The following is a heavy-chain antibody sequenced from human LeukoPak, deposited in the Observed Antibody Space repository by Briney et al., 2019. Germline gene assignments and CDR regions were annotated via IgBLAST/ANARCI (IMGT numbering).Heavy chain of an antibody. CDR1: GYTFTSYG. CDR3: AREDCSSTSCYAGVY. Sequence: ASVKVSCKASGYTFTSYGISWVRQAPGQGLDWMGWISAYNGNTNYAQKLQGRVTMTTDTSTSTAYMELRSLRSDVTAVYYCAREDCSSTSCYAGVYWGRGTLVTVSS. CDR2: ISAYNGNT. J-gene: IGHJ4*02. D-gene: IGHD2-2*01. V-gene: IGHV1-18*04.